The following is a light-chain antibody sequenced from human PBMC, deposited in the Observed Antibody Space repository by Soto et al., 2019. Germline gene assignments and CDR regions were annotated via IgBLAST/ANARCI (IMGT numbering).Light chain of an antibody. Sequence: QSALTQPASVSGSPGHSITISCTGTSSDVGGYNYVSWYQQHPGKAPKLMIYDVSSRPSGVSDRFSGSKSGTTASLTISGLQPEDEADYYCGSYTGSTTLGVFGGGTKLTVL. CDR3: GSYTGSTTLGV. J-gene: IGLJ3*02. V-gene: IGLV2-14*03. CDR1: SSDVGGYNY. CDR2: DVS.